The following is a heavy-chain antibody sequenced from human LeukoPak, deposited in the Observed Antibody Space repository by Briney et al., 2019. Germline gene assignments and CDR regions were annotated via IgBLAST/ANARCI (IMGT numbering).Heavy chain of an antibody. Sequence: PGGSLRLSCAASGFTFSSYAMSWVRQAPGKGLEWVSAISGSGGSTYYADSVKGRFTISRDNSKNTLYLQMNSLKTEDTAVYYCTTDVEGYSSSWYPGYWGQGTLVTVSS. D-gene: IGHD6-13*01. J-gene: IGHJ4*02. CDR1: GFTFSSYA. CDR2: ISGSGGST. CDR3: TTDVEGYSSSWYPGY. V-gene: IGHV3-23*01.